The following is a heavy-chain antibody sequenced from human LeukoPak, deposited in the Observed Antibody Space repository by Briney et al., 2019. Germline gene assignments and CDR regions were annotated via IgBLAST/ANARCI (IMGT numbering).Heavy chain of an antibody. J-gene: IGHJ4*02. D-gene: IGHD4/OR15-4a*01. CDR1: GYTFTDYY. Sequence: GASVKVSCKASGYTFTDYYMHWVRQAPGQGLEWMGWINPNSGGTNYAQKFQGRVTMTRDTSISTAYMELSRLTSDDTAVYYCARAANPQDCFDYWGQGTLVTVSS. CDR2: INPNSGGT. CDR3: ARAANPQDCFDY. V-gene: IGHV1-2*02.